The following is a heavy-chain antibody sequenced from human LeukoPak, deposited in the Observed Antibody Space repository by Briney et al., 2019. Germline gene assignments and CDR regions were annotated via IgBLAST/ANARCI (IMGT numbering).Heavy chain of an antibody. V-gene: IGHV3-30-3*01. CDR3: ARVPTPTGYCSGGSCYSIYYYMDV. CDR2: ISYDGSNK. Sequence: GGSLRLSCAASGFTFSSYAMHWVRQAPGKGLEWVAVISYDGSNKYYADSVKGRFTISRDNSKNTLYLQMNSLRAEDTAVYYCARVPTPTGYCSGGSCYSIYYYMDVWGKGTTVTVSS. D-gene: IGHD2-15*01. J-gene: IGHJ6*03. CDR1: GFTFSSYA.